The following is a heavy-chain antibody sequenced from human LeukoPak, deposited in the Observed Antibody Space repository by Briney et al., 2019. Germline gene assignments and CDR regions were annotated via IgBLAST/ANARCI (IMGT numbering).Heavy chain of an antibody. CDR2: ISYDGSNK. Sequence: PGGSLRLSCAASGFTFSSYAMHWVRQAPGKGLEWVAVISYDGSNKYYADSVKGRFTISRDNSKNTVYLQMNSLRAEDTAVFYCAKVGIAVADVDYWGQGTLVTVSS. J-gene: IGHJ4*02. CDR3: AKVGIAVADVDY. CDR1: GFTFSSYA. V-gene: IGHV3-30*04. D-gene: IGHD6-19*01.